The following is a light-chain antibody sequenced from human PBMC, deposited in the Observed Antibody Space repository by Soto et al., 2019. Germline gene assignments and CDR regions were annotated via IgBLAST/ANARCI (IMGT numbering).Light chain of an antibody. Sequence: QSALTQPASVSGSPGQSITISCTGTSSDIGGYNYVSWYQQHPGKAPKLMIYEVSNRPSGVSNRFSASKSGSTASLTISGLQAEDEADYYRSSYTSSSPCVFGTGTKLTVL. CDR1: SSDIGGYNY. V-gene: IGLV2-14*01. J-gene: IGLJ1*01. CDR2: EVS. CDR3: SSYTSSSPCV.